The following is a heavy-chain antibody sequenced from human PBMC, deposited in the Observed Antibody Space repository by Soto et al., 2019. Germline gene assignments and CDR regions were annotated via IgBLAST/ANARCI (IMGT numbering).Heavy chain of an antibody. J-gene: IGHJ6*02. CDR1: AYTFATFY. V-gene: IGHV1-46*01. CDR2: INPSGGGT. CDR3: ARSQAGRPLDI. D-gene: IGHD6-25*01. Sequence: ASVKVSCKATAYTFATFYLHWVRQAPGQGLEWMGIINPSGGGTTHAQRFQGRVTMTRDTSTSTIYMELSSLRSEDTAVYYCARSQAGRPLDIWGQGTTVTVSS.